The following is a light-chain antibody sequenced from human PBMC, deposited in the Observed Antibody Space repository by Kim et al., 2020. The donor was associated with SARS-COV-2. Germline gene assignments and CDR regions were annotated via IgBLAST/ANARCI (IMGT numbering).Light chain of an antibody. J-gene: IGLJ3*02. CDR3: QVWDSSTGV. CDR1: NIGSKN. Sequence: SVALGQTARITCGGNNIGSKNVHWYQQKPGQAPVLVIYRYSNRPSGIPERFSGSNSGNTATLTISRAQAGDEADYYCQVWDSSTGVFGGGTQLTVL. V-gene: IGLV3-9*01. CDR2: RYS.